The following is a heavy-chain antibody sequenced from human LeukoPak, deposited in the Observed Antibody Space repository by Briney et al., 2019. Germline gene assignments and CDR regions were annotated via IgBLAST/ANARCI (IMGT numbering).Heavy chain of an antibody. D-gene: IGHD3-22*01. Sequence: SETLSLTCTVSGGSISSSSYYWGWISQPPGKRLEWIGSIYYSGSTYYNPSLKGRVTISVDTSKNQFSLKLRSVTAADTAVYYCARHSSGYYYHYYYYMDVWGKGTTVTVSS. CDR2: IYYSGST. J-gene: IGHJ6*03. V-gene: IGHV4-39*01. CDR3: ARHSSGYYYHYYYYMDV. CDR1: GGSISSSSYY.